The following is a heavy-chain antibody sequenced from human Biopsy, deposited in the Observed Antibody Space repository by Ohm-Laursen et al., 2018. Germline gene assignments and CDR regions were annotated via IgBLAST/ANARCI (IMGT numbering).Heavy chain of an antibody. V-gene: IGHV3-66*01. CDR2: IYSGGSP. CDR3: ARDLAVAGPGVYYFGS. D-gene: IGHD6-19*01. Sequence: SLRLSCTASGLSVSANYINWVRQAPGRELEWVSGIYSGGSPHYVDSVRGRFTISRDSSMNTMYLQMNSLRDEDTAVYYCARDLAVAGPGVYYFGSWGQGTPVTVSS. J-gene: IGHJ4*02. CDR1: GLSVSANY.